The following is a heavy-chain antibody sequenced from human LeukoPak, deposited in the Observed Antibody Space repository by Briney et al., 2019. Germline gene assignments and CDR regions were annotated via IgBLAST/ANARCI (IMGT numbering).Heavy chain of an antibody. J-gene: IGHJ4*02. Sequence: PGGSLRLSCVASGFTFSIYRMSWVRQAPGKGLEWVSYISSSSSTISYADSVKGRFTISRDNAENSLYLQMNSLRAEDTAVYYCARAGDFSFNDWGQGTLVTVSS. CDR3: ARAGDFSFND. CDR1: GFTFSIYR. CDR2: ISSSSSTI. V-gene: IGHV3-48*01. D-gene: IGHD3-3*01.